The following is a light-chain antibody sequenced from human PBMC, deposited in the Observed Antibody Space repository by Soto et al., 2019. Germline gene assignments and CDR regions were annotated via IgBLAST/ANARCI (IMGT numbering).Light chain of an antibody. CDR1: SSDVGGYNY. Sequence: QSVLTQPASVSGSPGQSITISCTGTSSDVGGYNYASWYQQQSGKAPKLMIHEVSNRPSGVSSRFSGSKSGNTASLTISGLQAEDEADYYCSSYTSSRAYVFGIGTKVTVL. V-gene: IGLV2-14*01. J-gene: IGLJ1*01. CDR2: EVS. CDR3: SSYTSSRAYV.